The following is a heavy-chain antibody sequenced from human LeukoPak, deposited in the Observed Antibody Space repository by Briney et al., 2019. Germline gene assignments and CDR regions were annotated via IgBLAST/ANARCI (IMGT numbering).Heavy chain of an antibody. D-gene: IGHD3-22*01. Sequence: PGRSLRLSCAASGFTFDDYAMYWVRQAPGKGLEWVSGISWNSGSIGYADSVKGRFTISRDNAKNSLYLQMNSLRAEDTALYYCAKDKESSGYYYFDYWGQGTLVTASS. CDR3: AKDKESSGYYYFDY. J-gene: IGHJ4*02. V-gene: IGHV3-9*01. CDR1: GFTFDDYA. CDR2: ISWNSGSI.